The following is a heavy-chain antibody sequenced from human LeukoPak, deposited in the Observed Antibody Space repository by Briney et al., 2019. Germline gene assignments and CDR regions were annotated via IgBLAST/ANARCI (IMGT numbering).Heavy chain of an antibody. Sequence: GGSLRLSCAASGFTFSSYAMHWVRQAPGKGLEWVAVISYDGSNKYYADSVKGRFTISRDNSKSTLYLQMNSLRAEDTAVYYCAREQTDSSGYYPFYYYGMDVWGQGTTVTVSS. CDR3: AREQTDSSGYYPFYYYGMDV. V-gene: IGHV3-30*04. J-gene: IGHJ6*02. D-gene: IGHD3-22*01. CDR1: GFTFSSYA. CDR2: ISYDGSNK.